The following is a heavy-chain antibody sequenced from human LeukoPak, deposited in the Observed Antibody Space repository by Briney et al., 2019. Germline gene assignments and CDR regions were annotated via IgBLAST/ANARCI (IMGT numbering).Heavy chain of an antibody. D-gene: IGHD6-13*01. CDR3: ASGDSSSWYSYHYFDY. J-gene: IGHJ4*02. V-gene: IGHV3-30*02. CDR1: GFTFSSYG. Sequence: GGSLRLSCAASGFTFSSYGMHWVRQAPGKGLEWVAFIRYDGSNKYYADSVKGRFTISRDSSKNTLYLQVNSLRAEDTAVYYCASGDSSSWYSYHYFDYWGQGTLVTVSS. CDR2: IRYDGSNK.